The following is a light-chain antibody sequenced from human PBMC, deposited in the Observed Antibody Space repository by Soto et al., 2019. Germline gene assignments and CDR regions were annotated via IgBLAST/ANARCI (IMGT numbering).Light chain of an antibody. CDR1: QSVSSN. CDR3: QQYGSSPWT. J-gene: IGKJ1*01. V-gene: IGKV3-20*01. CDR2: GAS. Sequence: EIVLTQSPGTLSLSPGERATLSCRASQSVSSNLAWYQQKPGQAPRLLIYGASSRAAGIPDRFSGSESGTDFTLTISRLEPEDFAVYYCQQYGSSPWTFGQGTKV.